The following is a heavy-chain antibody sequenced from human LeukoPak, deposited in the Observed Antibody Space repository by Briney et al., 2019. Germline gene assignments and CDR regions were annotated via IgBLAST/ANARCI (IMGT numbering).Heavy chain of an antibody. V-gene: IGHV3-66*01. J-gene: IGHJ6*02. D-gene: IGHD5-24*01. CDR1: GFTVSSNY. Sequence: GGSLRLSCAASGFTVSSNYMSWVRQAPGKGLEWVSLIYSGGSTYYADSVKGRFTISRDNSKNTLYLQMNSLRAEDTAVYYCASRDRGYYYGMDVWGQGTTVTVSS. CDR2: IYSGGST. CDR3: ASRDRGYYYGMDV.